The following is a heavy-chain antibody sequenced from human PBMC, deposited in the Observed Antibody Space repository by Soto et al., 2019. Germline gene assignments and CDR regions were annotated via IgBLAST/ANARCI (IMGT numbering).Heavy chain of an antibody. J-gene: IGHJ4*02. D-gene: IGHD3-3*02. CDR2: ISTSGTTI. V-gene: IGHV3-11*01. CDR3: ARVPTFKEWLLPSGYFDY. Sequence: GGSLRLSCAASGFTFSDYYMSWIRQAPGKGLEWVSYISTSGTTIYYADSVKGRFTISRDNAKSSLYLQMNSLRADDTAVYYCARVPTFKEWLLPSGYFDYWGQGTPVTVSS. CDR1: GFTFSDYY.